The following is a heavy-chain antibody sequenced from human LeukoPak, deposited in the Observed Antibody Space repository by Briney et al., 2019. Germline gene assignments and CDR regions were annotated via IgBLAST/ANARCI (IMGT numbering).Heavy chain of an antibody. J-gene: IGHJ4*02. CDR1: GGSISSSSYY. CDR3: ARALRIAVAGVDY. V-gene: IGHV4-39*07. D-gene: IGHD6-19*01. Sequence: SETLSLTCTVSGGSISSSSYYWGWIRQPPGKGLEWIGSIYYSGSTYYNPSLKSRVTISVDTSKNQFSLKLSSVTAADTAVYYCARALRIAVAGVDYWGQGTLVTVSS. CDR2: IYYSGST.